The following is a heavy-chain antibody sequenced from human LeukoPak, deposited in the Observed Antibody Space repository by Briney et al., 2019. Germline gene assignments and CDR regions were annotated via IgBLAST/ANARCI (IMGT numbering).Heavy chain of an antibody. CDR1: GFTVSSNY. Sequence: GGSLKLSCAASGFTVSSNYMSWVRQAPGKGLEWVSVIYSGGSTYYADSVKGRFTISRDNSKNTLYLQMNSLRAEDTAVYYCARGIYGGNPLTIDYWGQGTLVSVSS. CDR2: IYSGGST. D-gene: IGHD4-23*01. CDR3: ARGIYGGNPLTIDY. J-gene: IGHJ4*02. V-gene: IGHV3-53*01.